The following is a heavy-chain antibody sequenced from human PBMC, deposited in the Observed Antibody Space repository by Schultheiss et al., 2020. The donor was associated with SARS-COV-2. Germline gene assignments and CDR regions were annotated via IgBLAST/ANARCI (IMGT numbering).Heavy chain of an antibody. V-gene: IGHV4-59*01. D-gene: IGHD3-16*01. CDR2: IYYSGST. Sequence: SETLSLTCTVSGGSISSYYWSWIRQPPGKGLEWIGYIYYSGSTNYNPSLKSRVTISVDTSKNQFSLKLSSVTAADTAVYYCARGLGGVRGGSYFDYWGQGTLVTVSS. CDR3: ARGLGGVRGGSYFDY. J-gene: IGHJ4*02. CDR1: GGSISSYY.